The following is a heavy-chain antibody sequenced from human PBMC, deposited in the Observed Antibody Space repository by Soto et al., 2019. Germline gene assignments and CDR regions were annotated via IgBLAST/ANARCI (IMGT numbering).Heavy chain of an antibody. V-gene: IGHV3-53*04. CDR3: ARASGYDSGCFDP. Sequence: GGSLRLSCAASGFTVSSNYMSWVRQAPGKGLEWVSVIYSGGSTYYADSVKGRFTISRHNSKNTLYLQMNSLRAEDTAVYYCARASGYDSGCFDPWGQGTLVTVSS. D-gene: IGHD5-12*01. CDR2: IYSGGST. CDR1: GFTVSSNY. J-gene: IGHJ5*02.